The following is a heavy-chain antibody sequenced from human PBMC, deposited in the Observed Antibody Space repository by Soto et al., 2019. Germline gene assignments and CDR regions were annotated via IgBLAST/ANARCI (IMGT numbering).Heavy chain of an antibody. CDR1: GGTFSSYA. J-gene: IGHJ6*02. CDR3: ARVAIAAAGTSGYYYYGMDV. Sequence: QVQLVQSGAEVKKPGSSVKVSCKASGGTFSSYAISWVRQAPGQGLEWMGGIIPIFGTANYAQKFQGRVTITAVESTSTAYMELSSLRSEDTAVYYCARVAIAAAGTSGYYYYGMDVWGQGTTVTVSS. V-gene: IGHV1-69*01. D-gene: IGHD6-13*01. CDR2: IIPIFGTA.